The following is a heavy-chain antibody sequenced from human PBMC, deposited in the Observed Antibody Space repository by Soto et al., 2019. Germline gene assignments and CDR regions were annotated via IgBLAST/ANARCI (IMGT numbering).Heavy chain of an antibody. V-gene: IGHV3-23*01. CDR2: ISGSGGST. J-gene: IGHJ4*02. D-gene: IGHD6-19*01. CDR3: AKDSWSTTVAGYDFDY. CDR1: GFTFSSYA. Sequence: GGSLKLSCAASGFTFSSYAMSWVRQAPGKGLEWVSAISGSGGSTYYADSVKGRFTISRDNSKNTLYLQMNSLSAEDTAVYYCAKDSWSTTVAGYDFDYWGQGTLVTVSS.